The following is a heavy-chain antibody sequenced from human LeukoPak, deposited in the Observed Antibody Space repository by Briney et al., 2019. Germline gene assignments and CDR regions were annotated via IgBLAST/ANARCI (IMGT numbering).Heavy chain of an antibody. CDR1: GYTFTGYY. CDR3: ARDGTRYSSSWYFY. D-gene: IGHD6-13*01. Sequence: VASVKVSCKASGYTFTGYYLHWVRQAPGQGLEWMGWINPNSGGTNYAQKFQGRVTMTRDTSISTAYMELSRLRSDDTAVYYCARDGTRYSSSWYFYWGQGTLVTVSS. CDR2: INPNSGGT. J-gene: IGHJ4*02. V-gene: IGHV1-2*02.